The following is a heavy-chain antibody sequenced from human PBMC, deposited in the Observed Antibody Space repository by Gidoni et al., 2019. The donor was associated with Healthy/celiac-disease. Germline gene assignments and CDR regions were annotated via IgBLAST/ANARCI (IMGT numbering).Heavy chain of an antibody. CDR3: ARDNKGRIAVAEDAFDI. V-gene: IGHV3-48*02. J-gene: IGHJ3*02. Sequence: EVQLVESGGGLVQPGGSLRLSCAASGFTFCRFSMNWVRQAPGKGLEWVSYISSSSSTIYYADSVKGRFTISRDNAKNSLYLQMNSLRDEDTAVYYCARDNKGRIAVAEDAFDIWGQGTMVTVSS. CDR1: GFTFCRFS. CDR2: ISSSSSTI. D-gene: IGHD6-19*01.